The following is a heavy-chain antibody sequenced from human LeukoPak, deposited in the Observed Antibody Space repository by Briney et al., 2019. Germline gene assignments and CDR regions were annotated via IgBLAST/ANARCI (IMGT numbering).Heavy chain of an antibody. CDR3: ARHTYSYGRPGGFDY. D-gene: IGHD5-18*01. Sequence: PSETLSLTCTVSGGSISSYYWSWIRQPPGKGLEWIGYIYYSGSTNYNPSLKSRVTISVDTSKNQFSLKLSSVTAADTAVYYCARHTYSYGRPGGFDYWGQGTLVTVSS. CDR2: IYYSGST. J-gene: IGHJ4*02. CDR1: GGSISSYY. V-gene: IGHV4-59*08.